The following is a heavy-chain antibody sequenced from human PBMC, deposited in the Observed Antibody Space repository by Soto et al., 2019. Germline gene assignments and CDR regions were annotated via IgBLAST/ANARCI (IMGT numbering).Heavy chain of an antibody. Sequence: EVQLVESGGGLVQPGGSLRLSCAASGFTFSSYWMHWVRQVPGKGLVWVSRIKIDGSSTSYADSVRGRFTISRDTAKNTLYLQMNSLRAEDTAVYYCARVRNGDWYFDYWGQGTLVTVSS. CDR2: IKIDGSST. CDR3: ARVRNGDWYFDY. CDR1: GFTFSSYW. V-gene: IGHV3-74*01. J-gene: IGHJ4*02. D-gene: IGHD2-21*02.